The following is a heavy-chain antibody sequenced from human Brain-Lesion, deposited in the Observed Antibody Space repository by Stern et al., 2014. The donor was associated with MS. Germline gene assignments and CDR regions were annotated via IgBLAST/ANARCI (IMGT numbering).Heavy chain of an antibody. J-gene: IGHJ4*02. V-gene: IGHV4-61*02. CDR2: IHPSGRA. D-gene: IGHD5-18*01. Sequence: QVQLVESGPGLVKPSQTLSLTCTVSGGSISSGSDYWSWIRQPVGKGLEWIGRIHPSGRAFYTPSLQSRVTISQDTSLNPFSLELNSATAADTAIYYCASGYRIFDYWGQGILVTVSS. CDR3: ASGYRIFDY. CDR1: GGSISSGSDY.